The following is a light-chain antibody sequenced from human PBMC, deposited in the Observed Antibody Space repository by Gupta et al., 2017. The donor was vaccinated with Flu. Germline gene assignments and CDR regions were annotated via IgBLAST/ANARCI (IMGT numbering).Light chain of an antibody. CDR2: KDS. V-gene: IGLV3-25*02. Sequence: SYELTQPPSVSVSPGQTAIITCSGDSLPKEYVHWFRQKSGQAPVLIIYKDSERPSGISERFSGSRSGSTATLTISEVQGEDEADYYCHSAHTSDAYIPFGGGTRLTVL. CDR3: HSAHTSDAYIP. CDR1: SLPKEY. J-gene: IGLJ2*01.